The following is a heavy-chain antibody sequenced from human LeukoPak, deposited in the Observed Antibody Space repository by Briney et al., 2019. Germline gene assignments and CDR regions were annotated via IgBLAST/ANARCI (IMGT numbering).Heavy chain of an antibody. CDR2: ISSSGSTI. CDR1: GFTFSSYE. J-gene: IGHJ3*02. CDR3: ARDVEHDYVWGSYRFDAFDI. D-gene: IGHD3-16*02. Sequence: PGGSLRLSCAASGFTFSSYEMNWVRQAPGKGLEWVSYISSSGSTIYYADSVKGRFTISRDNAKNSLYLQMNSLRAEDTAVYYCARDVEHDYVWGSYRFDAFDIWGQGTMVTVSS. V-gene: IGHV3-48*03.